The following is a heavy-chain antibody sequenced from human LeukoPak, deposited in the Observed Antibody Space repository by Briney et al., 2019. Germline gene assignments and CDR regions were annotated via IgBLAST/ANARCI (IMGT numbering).Heavy chain of an antibody. CDR2: ISYDGSDK. Sequence: LSGGSLRLSCAASGFTFSSYAMHWVRQAPGKGLEWVAVISYDGSDKYYAVSVKGRFTISRDNSKNTLYLQMNSLRAEDTAVYYCAKDSLRVAALDYWGQGTLVTVSS. CDR1: GFTFSSYA. V-gene: IGHV3-30-3*01. J-gene: IGHJ4*02. CDR3: AKDSLRVAALDY. D-gene: IGHD2-15*01.